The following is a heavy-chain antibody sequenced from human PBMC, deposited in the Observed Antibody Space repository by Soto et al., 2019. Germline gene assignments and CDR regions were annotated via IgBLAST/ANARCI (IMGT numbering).Heavy chain of an antibody. D-gene: IGHD3-10*01. CDR2: ISSSSSYI. J-gene: IGHJ6*03. CDR1: GFTFSSYS. Sequence: EVQLVESGGGLVKPGGSLRLSCAASGFTFSSYSMNWVRQAPGKGLEWVSSISSSSSYIYYADSVKGRFTISRDNAKNSLYLQMNSLRAEDTAVYYCGRVRGVNGYYYYYMDVWGKGTTVTVSS. V-gene: IGHV3-21*01. CDR3: GRVRGVNGYYYYYMDV.